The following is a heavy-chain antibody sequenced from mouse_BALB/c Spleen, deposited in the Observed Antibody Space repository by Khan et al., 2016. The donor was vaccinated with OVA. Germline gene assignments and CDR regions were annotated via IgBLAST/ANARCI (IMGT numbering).Heavy chain of an antibody. CDR3: ARDHGNTYEYFEH. CDR1: GFSLTSYG. J-gene: IGHJ2*01. Sequence: QVQLKQSGPGLVAPSQSLSITCTVSGFSLTSYGVHWVRQPPGKGLEWLGIIWAGGSTNYNSALMSRLSISKDNSKSQVFVKMISLQTDDTAMYYCARDHGNTYEYFEHWGQGTTLTVSS. CDR2: IWAGGST. D-gene: IGHD1-1*01. V-gene: IGHV2-9*02.